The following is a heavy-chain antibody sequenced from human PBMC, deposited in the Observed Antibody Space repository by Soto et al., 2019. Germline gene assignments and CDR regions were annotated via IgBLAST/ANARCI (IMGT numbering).Heavy chain of an antibody. CDR3: ARVSHYYYMDV. V-gene: IGHV3-7*01. J-gene: IGHJ6*03. CDR2: IKLDGSER. CDR1: GFTFTTYW. Sequence: GGSLRLSCAASGFTFTTYWMNWVRQAPGKGLEWVAHIKLDGSERYYGDSVKGRFTISRDNAKNSVYLQMNSLRVDDTAVYYCARVSHYYYMDVWGRGTTVTVSS.